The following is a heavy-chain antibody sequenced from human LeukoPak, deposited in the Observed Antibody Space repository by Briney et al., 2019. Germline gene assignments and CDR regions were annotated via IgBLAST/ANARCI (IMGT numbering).Heavy chain of an antibody. CDR3: AKDILRITMIVVVMGFDY. Sequence: GGSLRLSCAASGFTFSSYAMSWVRQAPGKGLEWVSAISGSGGSTYYADSVKGRFTISRDNSKNTLYLQMNSLRAEDTAVYYCAKDILRITMIVVVMGFDYWGQGTLVTVSS. D-gene: IGHD3-22*01. J-gene: IGHJ4*02. CDR2: ISGSGGST. V-gene: IGHV3-23*01. CDR1: GFTFSSYA.